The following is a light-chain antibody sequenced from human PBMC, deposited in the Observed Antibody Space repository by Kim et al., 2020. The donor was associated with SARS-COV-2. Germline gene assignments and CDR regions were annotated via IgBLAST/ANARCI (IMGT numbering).Light chain of an antibody. CDR1: SNNVGNKG. Sequence: QAGLTQPPSVSKDLRQTATLTCTGNSNNVGNKGAAWLQQHQGHPPKLLSYRNNNRPSGVSERFSASRSGNTASLTITGLQPEDEADYYCSAWDSSLNAVVFGRGTQLTVL. J-gene: IGLJ2*01. V-gene: IGLV10-54*01. CDR3: SAWDSSLNAVV. CDR2: RNN.